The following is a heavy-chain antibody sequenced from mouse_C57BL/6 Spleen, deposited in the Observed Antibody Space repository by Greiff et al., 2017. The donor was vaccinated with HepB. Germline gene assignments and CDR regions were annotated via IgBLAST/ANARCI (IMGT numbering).Heavy chain of an antibody. Sequence: QVQLQQSGAELARPGASVKLSCKASGYTFTSYGISWVKQRTGQGLEWIGEIYPRSGNTYYNEKFKGKATLTADKSSSTAYMELRSLTSEDSAVYFCARNYYDYDVRYYFDYWGQGTTLTVSS. CDR2: IYPRSGNT. CDR3: ARNYYDYDVRYYFDY. CDR1: GYTFTSYG. V-gene: IGHV1-81*01. D-gene: IGHD2-4*01. J-gene: IGHJ2*01.